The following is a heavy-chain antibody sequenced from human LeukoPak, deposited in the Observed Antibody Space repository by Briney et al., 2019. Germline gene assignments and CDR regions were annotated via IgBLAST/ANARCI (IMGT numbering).Heavy chain of an antibody. CDR2: INHSGST. J-gene: IGHJ6*02. Sequence: SETLSLTCAVYGGSFSGYYWSWIRQPPGKGLEWIGEINHSGSTNYNPSLKSRVTISVDTSKNQLSLKLSSVTAADTAVYYCARSLFGYGMDVWGQGTTVTVSS. D-gene: IGHD3-3*01. CDR3: ARSLFGYGMDV. CDR1: GGSFSGYY. V-gene: IGHV4-34*01.